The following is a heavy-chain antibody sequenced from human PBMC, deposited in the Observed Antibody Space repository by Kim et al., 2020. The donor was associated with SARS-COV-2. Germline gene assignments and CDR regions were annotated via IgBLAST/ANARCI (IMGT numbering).Heavy chain of an antibody. CDR2: IYHSGST. D-gene: IGHD1-26*01. Sequence: SETLSLTCAVSGGSISSGGYSWSWIRQPPGKGLEWIGYIYHSGSTYYNPSLKSRVTISVDRSKNQFSLKLSSVTAADTAVYYCARASGSSGGQGYYYYMDVWGKGTTVTVSS. CDR3: ARASGSSGGQGYYYYMDV. CDR1: GGSISSGGYS. V-gene: IGHV4-30-2*01. J-gene: IGHJ6*03.